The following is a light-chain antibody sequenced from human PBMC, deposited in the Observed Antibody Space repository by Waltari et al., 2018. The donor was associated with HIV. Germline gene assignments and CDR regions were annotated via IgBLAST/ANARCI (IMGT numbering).Light chain of an antibody. V-gene: IGLV2-14*03. CDR1: SSDVGGYNY. Sequence: QSALTQPASVSGSPGQSIAISCTGTSSDVGGYNYVSWYQQHPGKVPKLMIFDVSKRPAGVSHRFSCSKSGNTASLTISGLQAEDEADYYCSSYTSSSTYVFGTGTKVTVL. CDR3: SSYTSSSTYV. CDR2: DVS. J-gene: IGLJ1*01.